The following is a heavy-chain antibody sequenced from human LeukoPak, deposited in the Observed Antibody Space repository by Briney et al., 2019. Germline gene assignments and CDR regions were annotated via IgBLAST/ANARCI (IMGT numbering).Heavy chain of an antibody. CDR3: ARVGYCSSTSCYPFDS. CDR1: GFTFSDYY. J-gene: IGHJ4*02. D-gene: IGHD2-2*01. V-gene: IGHV3-11*01. CDR2: ISSSGSTI. Sequence: GGSLRLSCAASGFTFSDYYMSWIRQAPGKGLEWVSYISSSGSTIYYADSVKGRFTISRDNAKNSLYLQMNSLRAEDTAVYYCARVGYCSSTSCYPFDSWGQGTLVTVSS.